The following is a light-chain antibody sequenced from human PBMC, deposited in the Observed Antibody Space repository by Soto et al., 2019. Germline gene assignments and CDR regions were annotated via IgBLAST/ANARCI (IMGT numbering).Light chain of an antibody. CDR3: QQYGDRPRT. CDR1: QYIGSA. Sequence: EVVLTQSPATLSVSPGDRATLSCRASQYIGSAVAWYHQRSGQAPRLLIFDASIRVPTTPARFSGSVPGTELPLTISSLESEDCAVYFCQQYGDRPRTFGQGTKVEIK. J-gene: IGKJ1*01. CDR2: DAS. V-gene: IGKV3-15*01.